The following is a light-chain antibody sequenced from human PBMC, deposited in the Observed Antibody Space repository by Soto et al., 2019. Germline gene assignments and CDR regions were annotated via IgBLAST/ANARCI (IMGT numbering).Light chain of an antibody. CDR3: QTWGTGVQGV. V-gene: IGLV4-69*01. J-gene: IGLJ2*01. Sequence: QLVLTQSPSASASLGASVKLTCTLSSGHSSYAIAWHQQQPEKGPRYLMKVNSDGSHSKGDGIPDRFSGSSSGAERYLTISSLQSEDEADYYCQTWGTGVQGVFGGGTKVTVL. CDR2: VNSDGSH. CDR1: SGHSSYA.